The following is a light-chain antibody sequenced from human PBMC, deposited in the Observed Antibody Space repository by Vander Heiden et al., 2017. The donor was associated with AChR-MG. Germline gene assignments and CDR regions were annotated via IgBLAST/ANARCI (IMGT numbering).Light chain of an antibody. CDR2: DNN. CDR3: GTWDSSLSSVV. J-gene: IGLJ2*01. V-gene: IGLV1-51*01. CDR1: SSNIGNNY. Sequence: QSVLPQPPSVSAAPGQKAAISCAGSSSNIGNNYVSWYQQRPGTAPKLLIYDNNKRPSGIPDRFSGSKSGTSATLGITGLQTGDEADYYCGTWDSSLSSVVFGGGTKLTVL.